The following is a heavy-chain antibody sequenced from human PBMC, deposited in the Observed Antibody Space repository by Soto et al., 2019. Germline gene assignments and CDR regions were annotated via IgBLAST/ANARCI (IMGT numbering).Heavy chain of an antibody. CDR1: GGTFSSYA. V-gene: IGHV1-69*13. Sequence: ASVKVSCKASGGTFSSYAISWVRQAPGQGLEWMGGIIPIFGTANYAQKFQGRVTITADESTSTAYMELSSLRSEGTAVYYCGTQYSSSWNFDYWGQGTLVTVSS. CDR3: GTQYSSSWNFDY. D-gene: IGHD6-6*01. J-gene: IGHJ4*02. CDR2: IIPIFGTA.